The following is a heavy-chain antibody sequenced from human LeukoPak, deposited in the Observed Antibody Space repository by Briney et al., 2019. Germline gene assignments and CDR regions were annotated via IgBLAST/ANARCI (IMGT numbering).Heavy chain of an antibody. CDR2: INHSGST. V-gene: IGHV4-34*01. CDR3: ARGHGSGSYYFDY. D-gene: IGHD3-10*01. CDR1: GGSFSGYY. J-gene: IGHJ4*02. Sequence: SETLSLTCAVYGGSFSGYYWGWIRQPPGKGLEWIGEINHSGSTNYNPSLKSRVTISVDTSKNQFSLKLSSVTAADTAVYYCARGHGSGSYYFDYWGQGTLVTVSS.